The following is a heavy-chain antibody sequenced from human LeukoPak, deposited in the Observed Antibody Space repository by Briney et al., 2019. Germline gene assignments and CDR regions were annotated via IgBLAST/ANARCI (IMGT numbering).Heavy chain of an antibody. CDR3: ARDRYYDSSGYYPNWFDP. V-gene: IGHV3-7*01. CDR1: GFTFSSYW. J-gene: IGHJ5*02. D-gene: IGHD3-22*01. Sequence: GGSLRLSCAASGFTFSSYWMSWVRQAPGKGLEWVANIKQDGSEKYYVDSVKGRFTISRDNAKNSLYLQMNSLRAEDTAVYYCARDRYYDSSGYYPNWFDPWGQGTLVTVPS. CDR2: IKQDGSEK.